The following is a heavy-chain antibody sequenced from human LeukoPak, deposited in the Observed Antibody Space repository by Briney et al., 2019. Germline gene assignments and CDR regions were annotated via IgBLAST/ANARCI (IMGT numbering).Heavy chain of an antibody. Sequence: SETLSLTCAVYGGSFSGYYWSWIRQPPGKGLEWIGEINHSGSTTYNPSLKSRVTISVDTSKNQFSLNLTSVTAADTAVYYCARLSYGFDWGQGTLVTVSS. CDR1: GGSFSGYY. CDR3: ARLSYGFD. D-gene: IGHD5-18*01. J-gene: IGHJ4*02. CDR2: INHSGST. V-gene: IGHV4-34*01.